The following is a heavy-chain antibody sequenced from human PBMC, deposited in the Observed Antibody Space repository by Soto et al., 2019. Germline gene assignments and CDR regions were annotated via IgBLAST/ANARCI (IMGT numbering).Heavy chain of an antibody. Sequence: PSETLSLTCAVYGGSFSGYYWSWIRQPPGKGLEWIGEINHSGSTNYNPSLKSRVTISVDTSKNQFSLKLSSVTAADTAVYYCARVPIVGATIGGYFDYWGQGTMVTVYS. CDR3: ARVPIVGATIGGYFDY. V-gene: IGHV4-34*01. CDR2: INHSGST. CDR1: GGSFSGYY. J-gene: IGHJ4*02. D-gene: IGHD1-26*01.